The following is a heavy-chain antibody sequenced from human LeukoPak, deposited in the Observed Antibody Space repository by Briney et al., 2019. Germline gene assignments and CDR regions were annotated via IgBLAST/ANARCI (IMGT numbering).Heavy chain of an antibody. V-gene: IGHV3-30*03. CDR1: GFTFSSYG. CDR3: ARDSSGYGSSWYNWFDP. J-gene: IGHJ5*02. CDR2: ISYDGSNK. D-gene: IGHD6-6*01. Sequence: GGSLRLSCAASGFTFSSYGMHWVRQAPGKGLEWVAVISYDGSNKYYADSVKGRFTISRDNSKNTLYLQMNSLTGDDTAVYYCARDSSGYGSSWYNWFDPWGQGTLVTVSS.